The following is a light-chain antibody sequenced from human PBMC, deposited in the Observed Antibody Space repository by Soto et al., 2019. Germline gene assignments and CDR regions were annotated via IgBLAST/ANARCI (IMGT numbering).Light chain of an antibody. CDR2: EVS. CDR3: SSYAGSKSV. J-gene: IGLJ1*01. V-gene: IGLV2-8*01. Sequence: QSALTQPPSASGSPGQSVTISCTGTSSDVGGYVYVSWYQQHPGKVPKLVIYEVSKRPSGVPDRFSGSKSGNTASLTISGLQPDDEADYYCSSYAGSKSVFGTGTKLTVL. CDR1: SSDVGGYVY.